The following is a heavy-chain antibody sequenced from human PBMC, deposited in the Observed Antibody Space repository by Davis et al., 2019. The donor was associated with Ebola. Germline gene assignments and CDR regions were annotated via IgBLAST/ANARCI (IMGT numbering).Heavy chain of an antibody. V-gene: IGHV1-18*04. CDR3: ARSGDIVVVPAANRLGFGYFDY. CDR2: ISAYNGNT. Sequence: ASVKVSCKASGYTFTSYGISWVRQAPGQGLEWMGWISAYNGNTNYAQKLQGRVTMTTDTSTSTAYMELRSLRSDDTAVYYCARSGDIVVVPAANRLGFGYFDYWGQGTLVTVSS. J-gene: IGHJ4*02. CDR1: GYTFTSYG. D-gene: IGHD2-2*01.